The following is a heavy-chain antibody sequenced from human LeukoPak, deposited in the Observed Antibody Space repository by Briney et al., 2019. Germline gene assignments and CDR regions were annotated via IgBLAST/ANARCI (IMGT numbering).Heavy chain of an antibody. J-gene: IGHJ6*02. CDR1: GFTFSSYA. D-gene: IGHD5/OR15-5a*01. Sequence: GSLRLSCAASGFTFSSYAMTWVRQAPGKGLEWVSAISDSGGSTYYVDSVRGRFTISRDNSKNTLYLQMNSLRAEDTAVYYCAKGGLVYVWGQGTTVTVSS. V-gene: IGHV3-23*01. CDR3: AKGGLVYV. CDR2: ISDSGGST.